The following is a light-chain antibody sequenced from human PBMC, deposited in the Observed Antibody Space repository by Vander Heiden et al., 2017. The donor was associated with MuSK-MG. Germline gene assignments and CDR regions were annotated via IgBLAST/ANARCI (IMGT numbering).Light chain of an antibody. Sequence: QSVLPQPPSVSGAPGQRVTISCTGSSSNIGAGDDVHWYKQLPGTAPNLLIYGDSNRPAGVPDRFSGSKSGTTASLAITGLQAEEEADYYCQSYDSSRSGYVFGTGTKVTVL. J-gene: IGLJ1*01. CDR1: SSNIGAGDD. CDR2: GDS. CDR3: QSYDSSRSGYV. V-gene: IGLV1-40*01.